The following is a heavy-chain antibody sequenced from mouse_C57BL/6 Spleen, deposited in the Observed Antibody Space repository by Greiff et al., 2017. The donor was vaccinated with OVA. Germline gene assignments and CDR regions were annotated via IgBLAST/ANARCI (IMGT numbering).Heavy chain of an antibody. V-gene: IGHV1-81*01. CDR1: GYTFTSYG. Sequence: QVQLQQSGAELARPGASVKLSCKASGYTFTSYGISWVKQRTGQGLEWIGGIYPRSGNTYYNEKFKGKATLTADKSSSTAYMELRSLTSEDSAVYFWARREDWVDFAYGGQGTTLTVSS. J-gene: IGHJ2*01. CDR3: ARREDWVDFAY. CDR2: IYPRSGNT. D-gene: IGHD4-1*01.